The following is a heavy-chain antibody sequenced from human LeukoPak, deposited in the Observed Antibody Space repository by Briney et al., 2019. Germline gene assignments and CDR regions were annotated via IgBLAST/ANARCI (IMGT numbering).Heavy chain of an antibody. D-gene: IGHD3-22*01. J-gene: IGHJ4*02. Sequence: GGSLRLSRAASGFTFSYFGLHWVRQAPGKGLEWVALIWYDGSNKYYADSVKGRFTISRDNSNNTLYLQMNSLRVEDTAVYYCARDRSDSFDSTGYFPEYYFDYWGQGTLVTVSS. CDR1: GFTFSYFG. V-gene: IGHV3-33*01. CDR2: IWYDGSNK. CDR3: ARDRSDSFDSTGYFPEYYFDY.